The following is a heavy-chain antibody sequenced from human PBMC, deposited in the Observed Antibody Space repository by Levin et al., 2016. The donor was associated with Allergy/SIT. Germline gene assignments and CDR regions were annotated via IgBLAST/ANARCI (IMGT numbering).Heavy chain of an antibody. J-gene: IGHJ4*02. CDR1: GYTFTSYY. V-gene: IGHV1-46*01. Sequence: ASVKVSCKASGYTFTSYYMHWVRQAPGQGLEWMGIINPSGGSTSYAQKFQGRVTMTRDTSTSTVYMELSSLRSEDTAVYYCARDRGWVVVVAALDYWGQGTLVTVSS. D-gene: IGHD2-15*01. CDR2: INPSGGST. CDR3: ARDRGWVVVVAALDY.